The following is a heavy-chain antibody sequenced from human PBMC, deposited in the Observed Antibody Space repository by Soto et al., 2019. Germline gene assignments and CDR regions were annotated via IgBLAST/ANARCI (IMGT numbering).Heavy chain of an antibody. CDR3: ARVERGTATTVVDAFDI. CDR2: MSHSGGT. Sequence: QVQLQQWGAGLLKPSETLSLTCAVYGGFVSSGSYYWSWIRQPPGKGLEWIGEMSHSGGTHFNTSLKSRVTISVDTSKNQFSLKMSSVSAADTALYYCARVERGTATTVVDAFDIGGPGTMVTVSS. D-gene: IGHD1-1*01. CDR1: GGFVSSGSYY. J-gene: IGHJ3*02. V-gene: IGHV4-34*01.